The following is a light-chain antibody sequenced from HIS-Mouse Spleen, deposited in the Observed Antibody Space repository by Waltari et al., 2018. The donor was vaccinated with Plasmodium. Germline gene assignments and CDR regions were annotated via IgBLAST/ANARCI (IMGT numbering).Light chain of an antibody. CDR3: YSTDSSGNHRV. J-gene: IGLJ3*02. Sequence: SYELTQPPSVSVPPGQTARITCSGDALPNKYDYWYQQKSGQAPVLVIYEDSKRPSGIPERFSGSSSGTMATLTISGAQVEDEADYYCYSTDSSGNHRVFGGGTKLTVL. V-gene: IGLV3-10*01. CDR1: ALPNKY. CDR2: EDS.